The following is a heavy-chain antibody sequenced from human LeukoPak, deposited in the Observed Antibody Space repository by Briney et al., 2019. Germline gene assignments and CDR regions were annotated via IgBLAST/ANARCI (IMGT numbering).Heavy chain of an antibody. D-gene: IGHD4-17*01. CDR3: ARGRHYYGDYIRSFPDAFHV. CDR1: GGSISSGSYY. Sequence: PSQTLSLTCTVSGGSISSGSYYWSWIRQPAGKGLEWIGRIYTSGSTHYNPSLKSRVTISVDTSKSQFSLTLTSVTAADTAVYYCARGRHYYGDYIRSFPDAFHVWGRGTVVSVSS. CDR2: IYTSGST. V-gene: IGHV4-61*02. J-gene: IGHJ3*01.